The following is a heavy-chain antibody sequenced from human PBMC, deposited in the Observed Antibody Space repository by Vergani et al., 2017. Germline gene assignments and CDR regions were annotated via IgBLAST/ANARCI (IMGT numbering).Heavy chain of an antibody. Sequence: EVQLVESGGGLVQPGGSLRLSCAASGFTFSSYSMNWVRQAPGKGLEWVSYISSSSSTIYYADSVKGRFTISRDNAKNSLYLQMNSLRAEDTAVYYCARDYYDSITNPFDIWGQGTMVTVS. CDR3: ARDYYDSITNPFDI. CDR1: GFTFSSYS. D-gene: IGHD3-22*01. J-gene: IGHJ3*02. V-gene: IGHV3-48*01. CDR2: ISSSSSTI.